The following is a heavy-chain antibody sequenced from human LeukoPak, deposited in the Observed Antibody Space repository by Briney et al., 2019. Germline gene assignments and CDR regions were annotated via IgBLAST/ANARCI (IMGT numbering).Heavy chain of an antibody. D-gene: IGHD3-9*01. Sequence: GGSLRLSWAASGFHLSSYRMNWVRPPPGQGLEWESYISNSSSTIYYADSETGRITISRDNAKNSLYRQMSSLRDEDTAVYYGAREYYDIVTDYFDYWGQGSLVTVSS. CDR3: AREYYDIVTDYFDY. CDR2: ISNSSSTI. CDR1: GFHLSSYR. J-gene: IGHJ4*02. V-gene: IGHV3-48*02.